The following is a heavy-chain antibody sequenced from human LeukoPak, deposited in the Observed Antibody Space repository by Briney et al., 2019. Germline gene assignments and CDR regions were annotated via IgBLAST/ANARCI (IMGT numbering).Heavy chain of an antibody. CDR3: ARGGGYSGYDPGYYGMDV. D-gene: IGHD5-12*01. Sequence: SETLSLTCTVSGGSISSYYWGWIRQPAGKGLEWIGRIYTSGSTNYNPSLKSRVTMSVDTSKNQFSLKLSSVTAADTAVYYCARGGGYSGYDPGYYGMDVWGQGTTVTVSS. CDR1: GGSISSYY. V-gene: IGHV4-4*07. CDR2: IYTSGST. J-gene: IGHJ6*02.